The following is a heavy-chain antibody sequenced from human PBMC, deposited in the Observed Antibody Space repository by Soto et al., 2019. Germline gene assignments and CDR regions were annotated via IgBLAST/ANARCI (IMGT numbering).Heavy chain of an antibody. J-gene: IGHJ6*03. D-gene: IGHD6-13*01. Sequence: GGSLRLSCAASGFTFSSYSMNWVRQAPGKGLEWVSSISSSSSYIYYADSVKGRFTISRDNAKNSLYLQMNSLRAEDTAVHYCARGSSWYVPYYYMAVWGKGTTVTVSS. CDR1: GFTFSSYS. V-gene: IGHV3-21*01. CDR3: ARGSSWYVPYYYMAV. CDR2: ISSSSSYI.